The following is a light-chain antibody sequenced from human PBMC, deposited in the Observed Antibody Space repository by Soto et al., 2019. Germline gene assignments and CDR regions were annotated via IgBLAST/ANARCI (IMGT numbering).Light chain of an antibody. CDR1: SSDIGTYNL. CDR2: EVS. V-gene: IGLV2-23*02. CDR3: CSYAGSSYV. J-gene: IGLJ1*01. Sequence: SALTQSASVSGSPGQSITISCTGTSSDIGTYNLVSWYQQHPGKAPKLMIYEVSKRPSGVSDRFSGSKSGNTASLTISGLQAEDEADYYCCSYAGSSYVFGAGTKVTVL.